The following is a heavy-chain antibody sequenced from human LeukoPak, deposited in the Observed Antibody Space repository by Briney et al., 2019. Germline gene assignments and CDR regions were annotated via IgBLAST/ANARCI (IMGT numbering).Heavy chain of an antibody. CDR3: ARGAHRIAAAGDFDY. CDR1: GSSFSSYE. J-gene: IGHJ4*02. CDR2: ISSGGMTI. Sequence: PVGSLRLTCAASGSSFSSYEMNWVRQAPGKGLEWVSYISSGGMTIYYADSVKDRFTISRDNAKNSLYLQMNSPRAEDTAVYYCARGAHRIAAAGDFDYWGQGALVPVSS. D-gene: IGHD6-13*01. V-gene: IGHV3-48*03.